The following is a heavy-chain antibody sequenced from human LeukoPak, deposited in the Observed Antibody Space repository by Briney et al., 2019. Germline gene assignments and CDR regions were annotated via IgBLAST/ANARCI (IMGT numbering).Heavy chain of an antibody. CDR1: GGSISSYY. Sequence: SETLSLTCTVSGGSISSYYWSWIRQPAGKGLEWIGRIYTSGSTNYNPSLKSRVTMSVDTSKNQFSLKLSSVTAADTAVYYCARDRLGYDYVWGSYRHNWFDAWGQGTLVTVSS. CDR2: IYTSGST. CDR3: ARDRLGYDYVWGSYRHNWFDA. D-gene: IGHD3-16*02. J-gene: IGHJ5*02. V-gene: IGHV4-4*07.